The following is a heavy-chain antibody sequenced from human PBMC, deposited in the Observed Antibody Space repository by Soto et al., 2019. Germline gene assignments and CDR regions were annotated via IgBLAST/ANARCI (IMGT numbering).Heavy chain of an antibody. Sequence: EVQLVESGGGLVKPGGSLRLSCAASGFTFSSHSMNWVRQAPGKGLEWVSSISSSSTYIYYAESVKGRFTISRDNAKSSLYLQINSLRAEDTAVYYCARDPGYCSGGNCYALYYFDYWGQGTLVTVSS. V-gene: IGHV3-21*01. D-gene: IGHD2-15*01. CDR3: ARDPGYCSGGNCYALYYFDY. CDR2: ISSSSTYI. J-gene: IGHJ4*02. CDR1: GFTFSSHS.